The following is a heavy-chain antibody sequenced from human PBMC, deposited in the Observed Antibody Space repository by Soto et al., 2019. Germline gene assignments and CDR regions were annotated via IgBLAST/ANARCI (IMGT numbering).Heavy chain of an antibody. D-gene: IGHD3-9*01. J-gene: IGHJ4*02. V-gene: IGHV3-49*03. CDR2: IRSKAYGGTT. Sequence: GGSLRLSCTASGFTFGDYAMSWFRQAPGKGLEWVGFIRSKAYGGTTEYAASVKGRFTISRDDSKSIAYLQMNSLKTEDTAVYYCTRDDRYFDWLFDYWGQGTLVTVSS. CDR3: TRDDRYFDWLFDY. CDR1: GFTFGDYA.